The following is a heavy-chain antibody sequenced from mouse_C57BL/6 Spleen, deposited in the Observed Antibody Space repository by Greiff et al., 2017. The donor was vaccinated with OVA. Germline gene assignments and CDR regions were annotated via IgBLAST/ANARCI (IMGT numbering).Heavy chain of an antibody. CDR1: GFTFSSYT. V-gene: IGHV5-9*01. J-gene: IGHJ1*03. CDR3: ARHVYYDYDEWYFDV. D-gene: IGHD2-4*01. CDR2: ISGGGGNT. Sequence: EVMLVESGGGLVKPGGSLKLSCAASGFTFSSYTMSWVRQTPEKRLEWVATISGGGGNTYYPDSVKGRFTISRDNAKNTLYLQMSSLRSEDTALYYCARHVYYDYDEWYFDVWGTGTTVTVSS.